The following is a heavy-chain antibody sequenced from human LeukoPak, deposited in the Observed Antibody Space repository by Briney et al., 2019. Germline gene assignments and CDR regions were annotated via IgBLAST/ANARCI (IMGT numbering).Heavy chain of an antibody. CDR2: ISVYNGNP. J-gene: IGHJ4*02. V-gene: IGHV1-18*01. CDR3: ARDQYDSVWGSHRPYFDY. Sequence: ASLKVSCKASGYTFSRYGISWVRQAPGQGLEWMGWISVYNGNPEYAQKFQGRVIMTTDTFTSTAYMELRSLRSDDTAVYYCARDQYDSVWGSHRPYFDYWGQGTLVTVSS. CDR1: GYTFSRYG. D-gene: IGHD3-16*02.